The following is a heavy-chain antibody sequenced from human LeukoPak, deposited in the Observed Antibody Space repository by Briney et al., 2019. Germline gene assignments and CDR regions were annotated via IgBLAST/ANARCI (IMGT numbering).Heavy chain of an antibody. Sequence: GGSLRLSCAASGFTFSKHAMSWVRQAPGKGLEWVGRIRNKANGYTTEYAASVKGRFSISRDDSKNSLFLQMNSLRAEDTAVYYCAKEEKWIHLWLKYWGQGTLVTVSS. CDR1: GFTFSKHA. V-gene: IGHV3-72*01. D-gene: IGHD5-18*01. J-gene: IGHJ4*02. CDR3: AKEEKWIHLWLKY. CDR2: IRNKANGYTT.